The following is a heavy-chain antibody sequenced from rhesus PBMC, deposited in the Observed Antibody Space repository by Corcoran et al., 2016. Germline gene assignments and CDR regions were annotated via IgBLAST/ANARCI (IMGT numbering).Heavy chain of an antibody. J-gene: IGHJ5-1*01. V-gene: IGHV4-173*01. CDR1: GGSISSNW. CDR3: ARTYCSGTYCTIGYNRFDV. D-gene: IGHD2-15*01. Sequence: LQLQESGPGLVKPSETLSLTCDGFGGSISSNWWSWIRKPPGTGLEWIGRISGSGESTSYNPSLKSRVTISTDTSKNQFSLRLSSVTAADTAVYYCARTYCSGTYCTIGYNRFDVWGPGVLVTVSS. CDR2: ISGSGEST.